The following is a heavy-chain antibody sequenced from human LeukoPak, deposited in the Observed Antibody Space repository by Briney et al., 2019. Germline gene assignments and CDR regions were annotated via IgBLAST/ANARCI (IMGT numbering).Heavy chain of an antibody. V-gene: IGHV1-69*04. CDR1: GATFSSYA. J-gene: IGHJ5*02. CDR2: IIPILGIA. D-gene: IGHD6-19*01. CDR3: ARDPLADRYSSGWVP. Sequence: GASVKVSCKASGATFSSYAISWVRQAPGQGLEWMGRIIPILGIANYAQKFQGRVTITADKSTSTAYMELSSLRSEDTAVYYCARDPLADRYSSGWVPWGQGTLVTVSS.